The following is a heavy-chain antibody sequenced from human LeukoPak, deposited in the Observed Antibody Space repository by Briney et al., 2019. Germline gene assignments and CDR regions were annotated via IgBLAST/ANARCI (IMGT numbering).Heavy chain of an antibody. V-gene: IGHV3-21*01. CDR1: GFTFSSYS. CDR2: ISSSSSYI. D-gene: IGHD3-10*01. Sequence: NTGGSLRLSCAASGFTFSSYSMNWVRQAPGKGLEWVSSISSSSSYIYYADSVKGRFTISRDNAKNSLYLQMNSLRAEDTAVYYCARASPRGITFDYWGQGTLVTVSS. J-gene: IGHJ4*02. CDR3: ARASPRGITFDY.